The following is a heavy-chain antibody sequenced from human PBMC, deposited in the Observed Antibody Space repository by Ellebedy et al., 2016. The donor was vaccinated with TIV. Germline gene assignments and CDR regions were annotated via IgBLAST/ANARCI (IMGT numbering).Heavy chain of an antibody. CDR3: ARHYGGPNWFDP. J-gene: IGHJ5*02. CDR2: IYHLGRA. Sequence: SETLSLTCTISGDSISSGPHSWSWIRQPPGRGLEWIGYIYHLGRAYYNPSLESRVTISLDMSINQFSLRLTSVTAADTAFYYCARHYGGPNWFDPWGQGTLVTVSS. CDR1: GDSISSGPHS. V-gene: IGHV4-30-2*01. D-gene: IGHD4-23*01.